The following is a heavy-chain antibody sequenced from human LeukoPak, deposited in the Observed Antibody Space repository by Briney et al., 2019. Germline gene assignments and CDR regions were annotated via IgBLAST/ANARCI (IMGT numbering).Heavy chain of an antibody. V-gene: IGHV1-18*04. CDR3: ARDLRGSSPPRNFDY. CDR2: INPNSGNT. D-gene: IGHD6-6*01. Sequence: ASVKVSCKASGYTFTGYYMHWVRQAPGQGLEWMGWINPNSGNTNYAQKLQGRVTMTTDTSTSTAYMELRSLRSDDTAVYYCARDLRGSSPPRNFDYWGQGTLVTVSS. CDR1: GYTFTGYY. J-gene: IGHJ4*02.